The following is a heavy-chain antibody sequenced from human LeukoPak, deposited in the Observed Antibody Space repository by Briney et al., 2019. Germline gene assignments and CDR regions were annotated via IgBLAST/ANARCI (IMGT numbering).Heavy chain of an antibody. CDR3: AGEDVDVIFDY. V-gene: IGHV1-2*02. CDR1: GYTFNGYY. Sequence: ASVKVSCKASGYTFNGYYMHWLRQAPGKGPEWMGWINPNSGYTYFAQNFQDRVSMTSDTSINTAYLELSRLTSDDSAVYFCAGEDVDVIFDYWGPGTLVTVSS. CDR2: INPNSGYT. D-gene: IGHD3/OR15-3a*01. J-gene: IGHJ4*02.